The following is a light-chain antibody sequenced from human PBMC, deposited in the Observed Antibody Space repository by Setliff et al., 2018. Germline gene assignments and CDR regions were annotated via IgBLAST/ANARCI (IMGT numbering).Light chain of an antibody. CDR1: SSDVGSYDL. CDR2: AVS. V-gene: IGLV2-14*03. J-gene: IGLJ1*01. CDR3: SSYTSNTFV. Sequence: QSVLTQPASVSGSPGQSITISCSGTSSDVGSYDLVSWYQQHPGKAPKLIIYAVSDRPSGVSNRFSGSKSGNTASLTISGLQVEDEADYYRSSYTSNTFVFAAGTKVTVL.